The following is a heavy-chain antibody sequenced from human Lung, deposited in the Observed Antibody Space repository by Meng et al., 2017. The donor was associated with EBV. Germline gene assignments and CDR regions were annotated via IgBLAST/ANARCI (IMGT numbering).Heavy chain of an antibody. D-gene: IGHD2-2*01. CDR2: IYHSGST. CDR1: GASISRSDL. Sequence: GRLKGSGPGLVKPSGTLSLTCDVSGASISRSDLWSWVRQPPGKGLEWIGEIYHSGSTNYNPSLKSRVTISVDTSKNQFSLSLNSVTAADTAVYYCARGGTSSAPFDYWGQETLVTVSS. J-gene: IGHJ4*02. V-gene: IGHV4-4*02. CDR3: ARGGTSSAPFDY.